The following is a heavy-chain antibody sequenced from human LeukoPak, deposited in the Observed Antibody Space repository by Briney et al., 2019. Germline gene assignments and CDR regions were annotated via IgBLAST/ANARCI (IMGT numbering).Heavy chain of an antibody. CDR3: AREPEYYYDSSGYLDY. V-gene: IGHV6-1*01. Sequence: SQTLSLTCAISGDSFSSNSAAWDWIRQSPSRGLEWLGRTYYRSKWYNDYEVPVKSRITINPDTSKNQFSLQLNSVTPEDTAVYYCAREPEYYYDSSGYLDYWGQGTLVTVSS. J-gene: IGHJ4*02. D-gene: IGHD3-22*01. CDR1: GDSFSSNSAA. CDR2: TYYRSKWYN.